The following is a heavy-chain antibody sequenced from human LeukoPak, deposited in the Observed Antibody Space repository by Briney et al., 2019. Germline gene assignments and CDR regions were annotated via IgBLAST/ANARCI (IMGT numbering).Heavy chain of an antibody. CDR3: ARSGFHYDGSGYYYVY. Sequence: GGSLRLSCAASGFTFDDNGMNWVRQAPGKGLEWVSGINWNGDRIDYADSVKGRFTISRDNAKNSLYLQMNSLRAEDTALYYCARSGFHYDGSGYYYVYWGQGTLVIVYS. CDR1: GFTFDDNG. D-gene: IGHD3-22*01. V-gene: IGHV3-20*04. J-gene: IGHJ4*02. CDR2: INWNGDRI.